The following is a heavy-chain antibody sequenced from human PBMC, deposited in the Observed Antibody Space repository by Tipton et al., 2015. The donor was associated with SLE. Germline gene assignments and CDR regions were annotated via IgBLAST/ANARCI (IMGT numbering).Heavy chain of an antibody. V-gene: IGHV4-34*01. D-gene: IGHD3-22*01. CDR1: GGSFSGYY. Sequence: TQSLTCAVYGGSFSGYYWSWIRQPPGKGLEWIGEINHSGSTNYNPSLKSRVTISVDTSKNQFSLKLSSVTAADTAVYYCARRTYSSGYYNYWGQGTLVTVSS. J-gene: IGHJ4*02. CDR3: ARRTYSSGYYNY. CDR2: INHSGST.